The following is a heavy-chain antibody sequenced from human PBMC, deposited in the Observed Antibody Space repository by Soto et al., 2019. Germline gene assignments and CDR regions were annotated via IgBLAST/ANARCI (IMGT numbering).Heavy chain of an antibody. CDR1: GGTFSSYA. D-gene: IGHD2-15*01. CDR3: ARAYSHDGPYYYYGMDV. CDR2: IIPIFGTA. V-gene: IGHV1-69*12. Sequence: QVQLVQSGAEVKKPGSSVKVSCKASGGTFSSYAISWVRQAPGQGLEWMGGIIPIFGTANYAQKFQGRVTSTADESTSNAYMELSSLRSEDTAVYYCARAYSHDGPYYYYGMDVWGQGTTVTVSS. J-gene: IGHJ6*02.